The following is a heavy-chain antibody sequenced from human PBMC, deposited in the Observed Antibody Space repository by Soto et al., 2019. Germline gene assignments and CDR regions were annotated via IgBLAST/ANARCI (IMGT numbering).Heavy chain of an antibody. CDR3: AKDTHYHDRTGYYIFAD. D-gene: IGHD3-22*01. Sequence: QVQLVESGGGVVQPGRSLRLSCAVSGFTFSSYGMHWVRQAPGKGLELVAHISYDGSKAHYVDSGTVPFTSSRDNSKNTLYLQLNRLSTEDKAVYYCAKDTHYHDRTGYYIFADWGQGTLVTVSS. CDR2: ISYDGSKA. J-gene: IGHJ4*02. CDR1: GFTFSSYG. V-gene: IGHV3-30*18.